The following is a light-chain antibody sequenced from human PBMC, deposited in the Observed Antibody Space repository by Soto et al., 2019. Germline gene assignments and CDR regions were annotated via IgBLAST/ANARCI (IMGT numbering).Light chain of an antibody. Sequence: QSALTQPRSVSGSPGQSVTISCTGTSSDVGAYNYVSWYQHHPGKAPKVMIYDFSERPSGVPVGFSGSKSDNKASLTISGLQAEDEADYYCCSYAGSYSWVFGGGTKLTVL. CDR1: SSDVGAYNY. V-gene: IGLV2-11*01. CDR3: CSYAGSYSWV. CDR2: DFS. J-gene: IGLJ3*02.